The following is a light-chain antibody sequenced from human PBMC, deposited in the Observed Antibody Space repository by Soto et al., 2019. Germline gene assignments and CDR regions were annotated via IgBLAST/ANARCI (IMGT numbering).Light chain of an antibody. V-gene: IGKV1-39*01. CDR2: AAS. CDR3: RQSYNTPLT. Sequence: DIQMTQSPSSLSASVGDRVTITCRASQSISSYLNWYQQKPGKAPKLLIYAASNLQSGVPSRFSGSGSGTDFTLSISSLQPEDCATYCCRQSYNTPLTFGGGTKVEIK. CDR1: QSISSY. J-gene: IGKJ4*01.